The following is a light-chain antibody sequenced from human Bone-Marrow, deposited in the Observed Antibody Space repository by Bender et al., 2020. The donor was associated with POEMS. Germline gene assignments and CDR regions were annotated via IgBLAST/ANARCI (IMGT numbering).Light chain of an antibody. Sequence: QSALTQPASVSGSPGQSITISCTGTSSDVGGYNFVSWYQQHPGRAPKLLIYEGSERPSGVPDRFSGSKSGTSASLAISGLQSEDEADYYCAAWDDSLKGVVFGGGTKLTVL. CDR1: SSDVGGYNF. CDR2: EGS. CDR3: AAWDDSLKGVV. J-gene: IGLJ2*01. V-gene: IGLV2-14*01.